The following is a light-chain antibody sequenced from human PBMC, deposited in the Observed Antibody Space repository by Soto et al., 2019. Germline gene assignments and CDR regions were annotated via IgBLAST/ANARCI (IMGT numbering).Light chain of an antibody. J-gene: IGLJ2*01. V-gene: IGLV2-14*03. CDR2: DVT. Sequence: ALTQPASVSGSPGQSITISCTGTSSDVGGFNYVSWYQHHPGKAPKLMIYDVTNRPSGVSNRFSGSKSGNTASLTISGLQVEDEADYYCNSYTSTSTVLFGGGTKVTVL. CDR3: NSYTSTSTVL. CDR1: SSDVGGFNY.